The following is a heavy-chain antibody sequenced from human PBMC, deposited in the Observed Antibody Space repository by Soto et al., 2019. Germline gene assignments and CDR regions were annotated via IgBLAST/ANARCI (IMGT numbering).Heavy chain of an antibody. D-gene: IGHD3-3*02. J-gene: IGHJ4*02. Sequence: QVQLQESGPGLVKPSETLSLTCTVSGGSISSYYWSWIRQPPGKGLEWIGYIYYSGSTNYNPSLKSRVTISVVTSKNQFSLKLSSVTAADTAVYYCAREGHFWSGYQDYWGQGTLVTVSS. CDR3: AREGHFWSGYQDY. CDR2: IYYSGST. V-gene: IGHV4-59*01. CDR1: GGSISSYY.